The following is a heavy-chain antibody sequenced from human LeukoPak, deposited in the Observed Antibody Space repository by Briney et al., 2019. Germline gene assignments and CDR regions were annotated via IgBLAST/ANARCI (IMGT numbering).Heavy chain of an antibody. V-gene: IGHV4-61*01. CDR3: ARARRVQLLPYYYYYMDV. Sequence: MASETLSLTCTVSGYSISSSYYWSWIRQPPGKGLEWIGYIYYSGSTNYNPSLKSRVTISVDTSKNQFSLKLSSVTAADTAVYYCARARRVQLLPYYYYYMDVWGKGTTVTVSS. D-gene: IGHD6-6*01. CDR2: IYYSGST. J-gene: IGHJ6*03. CDR1: GYSISSSYY.